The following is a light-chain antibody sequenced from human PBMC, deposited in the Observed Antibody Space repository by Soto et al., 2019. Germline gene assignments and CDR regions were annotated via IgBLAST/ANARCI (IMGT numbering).Light chain of an antibody. CDR2: KAS. V-gene: IGKV1-5*03. CDR1: QGISSW. Sequence: DIQMTQSPSSVSASVGDRVTITCRASQGISSWLAWYQQKPGKAPKLLINKASSLESGVPSRFSGSGSGTEFTLSISSLQSDDFATYYCQHFNSYPWTFGQGTKVDVK. CDR3: QHFNSYPWT. J-gene: IGKJ1*01.